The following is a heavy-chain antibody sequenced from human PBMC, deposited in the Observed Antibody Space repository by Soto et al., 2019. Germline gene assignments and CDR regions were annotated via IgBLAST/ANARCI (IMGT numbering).Heavy chain of an antibody. Sequence: QVHLVQSGAEVREPGASVKVSCKASGYSFTNNDVSWVRQATGQGLEWMGWMNPGSGDTGYAQKFQGRVTMTRDISTATAYMELSSLRSDDTATYYCARVATFGSLNWFDPWGQGTLVTVSS. J-gene: IGHJ5*02. CDR1: GYSFTNND. CDR3: ARVATFGSLNWFDP. CDR2: MNPGSGDT. V-gene: IGHV1-8*01. D-gene: IGHD3-16*01.